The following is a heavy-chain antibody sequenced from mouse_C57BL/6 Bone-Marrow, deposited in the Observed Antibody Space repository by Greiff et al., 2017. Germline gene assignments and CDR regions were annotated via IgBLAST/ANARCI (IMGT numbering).Heavy chain of an antibody. D-gene: IGHD2-5*01. Sequence: VQLQQSGPELVKPGASVKISCKASGYAFSSSWMNWVKQRPGKGLEWIGRIYPGDGDTNYNGKFKGKATLTADKSSSTAYMQLSSLTSEDSAVYFCASASAYYSNLFDYWGQGTTLTVSS. V-gene: IGHV1-82*01. CDR2: IYPGDGDT. CDR3: ASASAYYSNLFDY. CDR1: GYAFSSSW. J-gene: IGHJ2*01.